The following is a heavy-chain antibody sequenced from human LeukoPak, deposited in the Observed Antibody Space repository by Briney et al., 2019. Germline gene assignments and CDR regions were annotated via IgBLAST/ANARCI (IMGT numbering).Heavy chain of an antibody. CDR2: IYHSGST. V-gene: IGHV4-30-2*01. D-gene: IGHD5-12*01. J-gene: IGHJ4*02. CDR3: ARGGGYGFDY. Sequence: SETLSLTCAVSGGSISSGGYSWSWIRQPPGKGLEWIGYIYHSGSTYYNPSLKSRVTISVDRSKNQSSLKRSSVPAADTAVYYCARGGGYGFDYWGQGTLVTVSS. CDR1: GGSISSGGYS.